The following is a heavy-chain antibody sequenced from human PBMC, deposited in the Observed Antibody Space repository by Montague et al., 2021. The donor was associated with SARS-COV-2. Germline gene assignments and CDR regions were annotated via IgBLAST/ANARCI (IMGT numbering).Heavy chain of an antibody. CDR2: INHGGST. Sequence: SETLSLTCAVHGGSFSGYYWNWIRQRPGKGLEWIGEINHGGSTNYNPSLKNRLTISADTSKNQFSLKLTSVAARDTAVYYCARLRDGVVPSPILGIGPYFTYYYVDVWGKGTTVTVS. D-gene: IGHD2-15*01. J-gene: IGHJ6*03. CDR3: ARLRDGVVPSPILGIGPYFTYYYVDV. V-gene: IGHV4-34*01. CDR1: GGSFSGYY.